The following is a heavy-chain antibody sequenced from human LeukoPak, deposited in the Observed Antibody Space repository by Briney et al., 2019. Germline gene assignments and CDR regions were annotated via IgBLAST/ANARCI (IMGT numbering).Heavy chain of an antibody. CDR1: GGSFSDYY. D-gene: IGHD3-9*01. V-gene: IGHV3-11*01. CDR2: ISSSGSTI. CDR3: ARGGSPYYDILTGYYSWFDP. Sequence: KPSETLSLTCAVYGGSFSDYYMSWIRQAPGKGLEWVSYISSSGSTIYYADSVKGRFTISRDNAKNSLYLQMNSLRAEDTAVYYCARGGSPYYDILTGYYSWFDPWGQGTLVTVSS. J-gene: IGHJ5*02.